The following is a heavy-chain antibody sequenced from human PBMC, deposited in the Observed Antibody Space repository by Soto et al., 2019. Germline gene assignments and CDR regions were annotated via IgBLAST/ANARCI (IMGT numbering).Heavy chain of an antibody. Sequence: QVQLVESGGGVVQPGRSLRLSCAASGFTFSSYAMHWVRRAPGKGLEWVAAISHDGKNEFHADSVKGRFTVPRDNAKNIVYLQMDSLRPDDTALFYCGSLDNFSGGWSWGQGTEVTVSS. CDR2: ISHDGKNE. J-gene: IGHJ4*02. D-gene: IGHD6-19*01. CDR3: GSLDNFSGGWS. CDR1: GFTFSSYA. V-gene: IGHV3-30*14.